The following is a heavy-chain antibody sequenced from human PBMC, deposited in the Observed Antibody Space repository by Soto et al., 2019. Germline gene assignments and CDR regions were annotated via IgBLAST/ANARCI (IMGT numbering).Heavy chain of an antibody. CDR2: ITSSGGNA. CDR1: GFSFKDYY. J-gene: IGHJ5*02. CDR3: ARDMYTNYVNHFDL. D-gene: IGHD3-16*01. Sequence: GGSLRLSCAASGFSFKDYYMTWMRQTPEKWLEWISSITSSGGNAYYAASVKGRVTISRDNAHSSLYLQMSVLRAQDTALYYGARDMYTNYVNHFDLWGQGTVVTVSS. V-gene: IGHV3-11*01.